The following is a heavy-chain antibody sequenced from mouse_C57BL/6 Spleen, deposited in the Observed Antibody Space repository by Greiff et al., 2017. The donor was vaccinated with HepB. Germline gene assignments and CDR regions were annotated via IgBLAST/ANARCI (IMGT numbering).Heavy chain of an antibody. D-gene: IGHD1-1*01. CDR1: GYTFTDYY. V-gene: IGHV1-19*01. CDR2: INPYNGGT. CDR3: AREGTTGAY. Sequence: EVHLVESGPVLVKPGASVKMSCKASGYTFTDYYMNWVKQSHGKSLEWIGVINPYNGGTSYNQKFKGKATLTVDKSSSTAYMELNSLTSEDSAVYYCAREGTTGAYWGQGTLVTVSA. J-gene: IGHJ3*01.